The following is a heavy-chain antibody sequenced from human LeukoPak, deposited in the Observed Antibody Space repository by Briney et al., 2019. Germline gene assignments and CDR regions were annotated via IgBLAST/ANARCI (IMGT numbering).Heavy chain of an antibody. CDR2: IYYSGST. J-gene: IGHJ4*02. V-gene: IGHV4-59*01. D-gene: IGHD3-16*01. Sequence: PSETLSLTCTVSGGSIRSYYWSWIRQPPGQGLEWIGYIYYSGSTNYNPSLKSRVSISVDTSKNQFSLKLSSVTAADTAVYYCARDPSTFYFDYWGQGALVTVSS. CDR3: ARDPSTFYFDY. CDR1: GGSIRSYY.